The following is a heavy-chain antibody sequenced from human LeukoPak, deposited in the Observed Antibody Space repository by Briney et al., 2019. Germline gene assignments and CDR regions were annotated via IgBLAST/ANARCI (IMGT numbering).Heavy chain of an antibody. CDR2: IYSGGST. V-gene: IGHV3-53*01. J-gene: IGHJ3*02. Sequence: GGSPRLSCAASVHTVIRNYMSWVRQSPGKGLEWVSLIYSGGSTYYAESVRGRFTISRDNSKNTLCLQMNSLRAEDTAVYYCATTRYDAFDIWGQGTMVTVSS. CDR3: ATTRYDAFDI. CDR1: VHTVIRNY.